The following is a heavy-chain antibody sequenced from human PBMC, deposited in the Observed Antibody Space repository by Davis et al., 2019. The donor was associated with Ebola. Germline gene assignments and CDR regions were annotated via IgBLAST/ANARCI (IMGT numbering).Heavy chain of an antibody. J-gene: IGHJ6*02. CDR3: ARSYDFWSGYPSRYYGMDV. V-gene: IGHV3-73*01. Sequence: GGSLRLSCAASGFTFSGSAMHWVRQASGNGLEWVGRIRSKANSYATAYAASVKGRFTISRDDSKNTAYLQMNSLKTEDTAVYYCARSYDFWSGYPSRYYGMDVWGQGTTVTVSS. CDR1: GFTFSGSA. CDR2: IRSKANSYAT. D-gene: IGHD3-3*01.